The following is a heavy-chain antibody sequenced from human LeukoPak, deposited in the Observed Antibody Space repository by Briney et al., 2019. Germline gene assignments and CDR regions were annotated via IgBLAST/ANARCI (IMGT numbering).Heavy chain of an antibody. CDR1: GFTFSYYA. D-gene: IGHD2-21*02. J-gene: IGHJ3*02. CDR3: AREGTARAAFDI. CDR2: ISCDGSYK. Sequence: PGGSLRLSCAASGFTFSYYAMHCVRQAPGKGLEWVACISCDGSYKYYADSRKVLFTIARDNSKKTLYLQMTRLRGEDTAMYYCAREGTARAAFDIWGQGTMVTVSS. V-gene: IGHV3-30-3*01.